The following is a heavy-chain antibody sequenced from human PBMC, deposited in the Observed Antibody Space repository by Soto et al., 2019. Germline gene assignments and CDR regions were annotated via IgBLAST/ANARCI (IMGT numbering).Heavy chain of an antibody. CDR1: GGSISSGGYY. CDR3: ARGIAMIVVVTPYDAFDI. CDR2: IYYSGST. V-gene: IGHV4-31*03. D-gene: IGHD3-22*01. Sequence: QVQLQESGPGLVKPSQTLSLTCTVSGGSISSGGYYWSWIRQHPGKGLEWIGYIYYSGSTYYNPXXKRRVTISVDXXKXQXXLKLSSVTAADPAVYYCARGIAMIVVVTPYDAFDIWGQGTMVTVSS. J-gene: IGHJ3*02.